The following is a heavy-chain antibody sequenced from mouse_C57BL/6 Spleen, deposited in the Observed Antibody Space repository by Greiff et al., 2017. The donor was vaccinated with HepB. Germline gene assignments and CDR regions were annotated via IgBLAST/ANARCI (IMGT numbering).Heavy chain of an antibody. J-gene: IGHJ2*01. CDR2: ISYDGSN. V-gene: IGHV3-6*01. D-gene: IGHD4-1*01. CDR1: GYSITSGYY. Sequence: VQLQQSGPGLVKPSQSLSLTCSVTGYSITSGYYWNWIRQFPGNKLEWMGYISYDGSNNYNPSLKNRISITRDTSKNQFFLKLNSVTTEDTATYYCARDQDWGYFDYWGQGTTLTVSS. CDR3: ARDQDWGYFDY.